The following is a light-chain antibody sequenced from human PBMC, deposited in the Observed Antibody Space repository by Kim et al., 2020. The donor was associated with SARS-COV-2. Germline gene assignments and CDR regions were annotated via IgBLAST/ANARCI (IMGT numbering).Light chain of an antibody. V-gene: IGLV3-19*01. Sequence: GQQVRITCQGDGLRIYYASWYQQKPGQAPLLVIYAKTNRPSGIPDRFSGSSSGNTASLTITGAQAEDEDDYYCFSRDTDGPHNYVFGTGTQLTVL. CDR1: GLRIYY. J-gene: IGLJ1*01. CDR3: FSRDTDGPHNYV. CDR2: AKT.